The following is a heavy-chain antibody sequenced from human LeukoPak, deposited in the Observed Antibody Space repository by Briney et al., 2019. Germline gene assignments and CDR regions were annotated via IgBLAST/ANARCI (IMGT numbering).Heavy chain of an antibody. V-gene: IGHV3-23*01. CDR1: GFTFSSYA. CDR3: AKDSVGATRIPRLFDY. CDR2: ISGSGGST. Sequence: PGGSLRLSCAASGFTFSSYAMSWVRQAPGKGLEWVSAISGSGGSTYYADSVKGRFTISRDNSKNTLYLQMNSLRAEDTAVYYCAKDSVGATRIPRLFDYWGRGTLVTVSS. D-gene: IGHD1-26*01. J-gene: IGHJ4*02.